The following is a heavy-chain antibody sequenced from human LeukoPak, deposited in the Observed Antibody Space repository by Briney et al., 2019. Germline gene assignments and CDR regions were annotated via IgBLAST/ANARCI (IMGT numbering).Heavy chain of an antibody. V-gene: IGHV3-48*04. D-gene: IGHD3-22*01. CDR1: GFTFSSYS. CDR3: ARDLSTMIVVGPVDY. CDR2: ISSSSSTI. J-gene: IGHJ4*02. Sequence: GGSLRLSCAASGFTFSSYSMNWVRQAPGKGLEWVSYISSSSSTIYYADSVKGRFTISRDNAKNSLYLQMNSLRAEDTAVYYCARDLSTMIVVGPVDYWGQGTLVTVSS.